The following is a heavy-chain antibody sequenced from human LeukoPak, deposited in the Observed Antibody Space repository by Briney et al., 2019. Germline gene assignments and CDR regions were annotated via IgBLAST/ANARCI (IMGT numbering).Heavy chain of an antibody. CDR1: GYTFTSYA. Sequence: ASVKVSCKASGYTFTSYAMNWVRQAPGQGLEWMGWINPNSGGTNYAQKFQGRVTMTRDTSISTAYMELSRLRSDDTAVYYCARGQWNYSNYWGQGTLVTVSS. CDR2: INPNSGGT. V-gene: IGHV1-2*02. J-gene: IGHJ4*02. D-gene: IGHD1-7*01. CDR3: ARGQWNYSNY.